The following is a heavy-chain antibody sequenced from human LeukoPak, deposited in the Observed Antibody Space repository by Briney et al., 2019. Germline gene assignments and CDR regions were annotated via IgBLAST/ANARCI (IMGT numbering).Heavy chain of an antibody. CDR1: RGSINTYY. V-gene: IGHV4-59*12. J-gene: IGHJ5*02. Sequence: SETLSLTCTVSRGSINTYYWSWIRQPPGKGLEWIGYISYSGSTDYNPSLKSRAAISLDTSKNQFSLKLSSVTAADTAVYYCARGRGYSYGYSASFRWFDPWGQGTLVTVSS. D-gene: IGHD5-18*01. CDR3: ARGRGYSYGYSASFRWFDP. CDR2: ISYSGST.